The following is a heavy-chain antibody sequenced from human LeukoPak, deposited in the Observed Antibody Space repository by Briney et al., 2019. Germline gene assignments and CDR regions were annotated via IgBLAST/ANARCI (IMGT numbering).Heavy chain of an antibody. V-gene: IGHV4-34*01. D-gene: IGHD3-22*01. Sequence: PSETLSLTCAVYGGSFSGYSWSWIRQPSGKGLEWSGGVYHSGSTYYNLSLKSRVTISIDTSKNQFSLKLSSVTDADTAVYYCASLSSGYYSYYFDYWGQGTLVTVSS. CDR3: ASLSSGYYSYYFDY. J-gene: IGHJ4*02. CDR2: VYHSGST. CDR1: GGSFSGYS.